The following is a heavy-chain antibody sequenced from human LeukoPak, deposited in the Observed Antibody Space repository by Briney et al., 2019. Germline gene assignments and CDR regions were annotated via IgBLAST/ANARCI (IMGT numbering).Heavy chain of an antibody. CDR1: GFTFSSYS. CDR2: ISSSSSYI. J-gene: IGHJ4*02. D-gene: IGHD4-17*01. CDR3: ARYDYGDYGYFDY. V-gene: IGHV3-21*01. Sequence: GGSLRLSCAASGFTFSSYSMNWVRQAPGKGLEWVSSISSSSSYIYYADSVKGRFTISRDNAKNSLYLQMNSLRAEDTAVYYCARYDYGDYGYFDYWGQGTLVTVSS.